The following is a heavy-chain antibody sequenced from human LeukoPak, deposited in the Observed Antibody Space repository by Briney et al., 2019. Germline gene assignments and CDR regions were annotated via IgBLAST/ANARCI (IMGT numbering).Heavy chain of an antibody. Sequence: GGSLRLSCAASGFTFSSYSMNWVRQAPGKGLEWVSSISSSSSYIYYTDSVKGRFTISRDNAKNSLYLQMNSLRAEDTAVYYCARPYSSGLDAFDIWGQGTMVTVSS. CDR3: ARPYSSGLDAFDI. J-gene: IGHJ3*02. CDR1: GFTFSSYS. CDR2: ISSSSSYI. V-gene: IGHV3-21*01. D-gene: IGHD6-19*01.